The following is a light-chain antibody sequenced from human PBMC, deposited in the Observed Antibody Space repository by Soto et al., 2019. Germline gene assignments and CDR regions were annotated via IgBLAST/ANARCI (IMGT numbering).Light chain of an antibody. V-gene: IGKV3-20*01. CDR1: QSVTGTY. CDR3: QQYGSPLWT. CDR2: GES. Sequence: EIVLTQSPGTLSLSPGDRATLSCRASQSVTGTYLAWYQHKPGQAPRLLIYGESIRATGIPDRFSGSGSGTDFTLTISRLEPEDFAVHYCQQYGSPLWTFGQGTKVEI. J-gene: IGKJ1*01.